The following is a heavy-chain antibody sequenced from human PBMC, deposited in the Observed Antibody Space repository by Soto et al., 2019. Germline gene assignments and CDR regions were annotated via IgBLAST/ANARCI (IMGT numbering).Heavy chain of an antibody. Sequence: SETLSLTCAVYGGSFSGYYWSWIRQPPGKGLEWIGEINHSGSTNYNPSLKSRVTISVDTSKNQFSLKLSSVTAADTAVYYCARGGCSGGSCTINWFDPWGQGTLVTVSS. V-gene: IGHV4-34*01. CDR2: INHSGST. CDR1: GGSFSGYY. D-gene: IGHD2-15*01. J-gene: IGHJ5*02. CDR3: ARGGCSGGSCTINWFDP.